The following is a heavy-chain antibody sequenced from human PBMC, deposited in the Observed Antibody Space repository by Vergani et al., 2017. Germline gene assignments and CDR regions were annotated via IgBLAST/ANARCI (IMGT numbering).Heavy chain of an antibody. CDR2: INHSGSN. V-gene: IGHV4-34*01. D-gene: IGHD5-18*01. J-gene: IGHJ4*02. CDR3: ARVADVDTAMVGFDY. CDR1: GGSFSGYY. Sequence: QVQLQQWGAGLLKPSETLSLTCAVYGGSFSGYYWSWIRQPPGKGLEWIGEINHSGSNNYNPSLKSRVTISVDTSKNQFSLKLSSVTAADTAVYYCARVADVDTAMVGFDYWGQGTLVTVSS.